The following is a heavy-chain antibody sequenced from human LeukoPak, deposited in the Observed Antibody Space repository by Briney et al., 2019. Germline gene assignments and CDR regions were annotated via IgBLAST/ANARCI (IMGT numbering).Heavy chain of an antibody. CDR3: AREPTDLNWFVP. Sequence: NASQTLSLTCTVSGVSISSGSYCWGWIRQPAGKGLDGIGRIYTSGSTNYNPSLQSRVTISVDTSKNQFSLKLSSVTAADTAVYYCAREPTDLNWFVPWGQGTLVTVSS. J-gene: IGHJ5*02. D-gene: IGHD3/OR15-3a*01. CDR2: IYTSGST. V-gene: IGHV4-61*02. CDR1: GVSISSGSYC.